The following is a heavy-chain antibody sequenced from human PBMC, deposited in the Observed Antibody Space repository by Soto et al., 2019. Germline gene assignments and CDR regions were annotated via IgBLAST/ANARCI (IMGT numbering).Heavy chain of an antibody. CDR3: AIGGGGSYWAGSRYYYGMDD. Sequence: QVQLVQSGAEVKKPGASVKVSCKASGYTFTSYGISWVRQAPGQGLEWMGWISAYNGNTNYAQKLQGRVTKTTDTTTSTAYIELRSLRSDDTAVYYCAIGGGGSYWAGSRYYYGMDDWGQGTTVTVSS. CDR2: ISAYNGNT. J-gene: IGHJ6*02. CDR1: GYTFTSYG. V-gene: IGHV1-18*01. D-gene: IGHD1-26*01.